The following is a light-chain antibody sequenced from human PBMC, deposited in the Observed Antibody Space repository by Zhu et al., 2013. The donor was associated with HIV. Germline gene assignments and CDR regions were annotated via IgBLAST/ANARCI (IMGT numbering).Light chain of an antibody. CDR1: QSVSSW. V-gene: IGKV1-5*03. Sequence: DIQMTQSPSTLSASVGDRVTITCRASQSVSSWLAWYQQKPGKAPKLLIYKTSTLESGVPSRFSGSGSGTEFTLTISSLQPEDFATYYCHQPYTYPFTFGPGTKVDIK. CDR3: HQPYTYPFT. J-gene: IGKJ3*01. CDR2: KTS.